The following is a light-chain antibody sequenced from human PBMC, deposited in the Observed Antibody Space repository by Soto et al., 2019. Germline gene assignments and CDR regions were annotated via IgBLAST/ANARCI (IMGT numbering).Light chain of an antibody. J-gene: IGKJ3*01. CDR2: WAS. CDR1: QSVLYSSNNKNY. V-gene: IGKV4-1*01. CDR3: QKCSGPPPFT. Sequence: DIVMTQSPDSLAVSLGERATINCKSSQSVLYSSNNKNYLAWYQQKPGQPPKLLIYWASTRESGVPDRFSGSGSGTDFTLTISSLQPEDAATYFCQKCSGPPPFTFGPGTTVDIK.